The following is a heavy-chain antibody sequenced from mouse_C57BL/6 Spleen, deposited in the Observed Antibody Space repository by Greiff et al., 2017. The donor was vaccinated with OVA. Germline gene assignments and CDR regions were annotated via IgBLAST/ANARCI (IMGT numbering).Heavy chain of an antibody. Sequence: EVQLQQSGPELVKPGASVKISCKASGYTFTDYYMNWVKQSHGKSLEWIGDITPTHVGTSYNQKFKGKATLTVDKSSSTAYMELRSLTSEDSAVYYCANYYGAHWGQGTTLTVSS. J-gene: IGHJ2*01. V-gene: IGHV1-26*01. CDR1: GYTFTDYY. D-gene: IGHD1-1*01. CDR3: ANYYGAH. CDR2: ITPTHVGT.